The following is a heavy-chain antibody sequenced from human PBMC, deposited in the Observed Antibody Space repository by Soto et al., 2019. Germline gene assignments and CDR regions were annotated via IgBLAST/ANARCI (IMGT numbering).Heavy chain of an antibody. V-gene: IGHV1-69*13. CDR2: IIPIFGTA. CDR1: GGTFSSYA. D-gene: IGHD2-15*01. J-gene: IGHJ6*02. Sequence: SVKVSCKASGGTFSSYAISWVRQAPGQGLEWMGGIIPIFGTANYAQKFQGRVTITADESTSTAYMELSSLRSEDTAVYFCAREVGGSSHFLGMGVWGQGTTFTVSS. CDR3: AREVGGSSHFLGMGV.